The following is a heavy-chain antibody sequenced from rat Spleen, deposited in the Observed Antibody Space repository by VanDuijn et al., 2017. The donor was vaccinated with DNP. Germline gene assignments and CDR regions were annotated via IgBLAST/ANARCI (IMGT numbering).Heavy chain of an antibody. Sequence: EVQLVESGGGLVQPGRSLKLSCAASGFTFSNYGLHWIRQAPKKGLEWVATISYDGGTTHHRDSVKGRFTISRDNAKTTLYLQMDSLRSEDTATYYCARDSYSAPFDYWGQGVMVTVSS. CDR1: GFTFSNYG. CDR2: ISYDGGTT. V-gene: IGHV5-7*01. CDR3: ARDSYSAPFDY. D-gene: IGHD1-1*01. J-gene: IGHJ2*01.